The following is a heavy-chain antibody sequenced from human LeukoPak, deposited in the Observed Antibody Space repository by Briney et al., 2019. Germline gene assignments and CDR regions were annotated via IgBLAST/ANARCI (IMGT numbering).Heavy chain of an antibody. CDR1: GFTFSSYS. Sequence: GGSLRLSCAASGFTFSSYSMNWVRQAPGKGLEWVSSISSSSSYIYHADSVKGRFTISRDNAKNSLYLQMNSLRAEDTAVYYCARDHGSGSHYFDYWGQGTLVTVSS. J-gene: IGHJ4*02. CDR3: ARDHGSGSHYFDY. CDR2: ISSSSSYI. D-gene: IGHD3-10*01. V-gene: IGHV3-21*01.